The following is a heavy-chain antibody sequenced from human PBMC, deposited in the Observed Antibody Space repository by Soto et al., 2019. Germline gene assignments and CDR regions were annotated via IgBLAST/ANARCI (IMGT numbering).Heavy chain of an antibody. CDR2: ISSSTSYV. V-gene: IGHV3-21*06. Sequence: EVQLVESGGGLGKPGGSLRLSCAASGFTFSRYGMNWLRQAPGKGLEGVASISSSTSYVYYADSVKGRFRISRDNAKNILYLEMYALRIEDTAVYYCARDPSEGRVGNWFESWGQGTLVTVSS. CDR3: ARDPSEGRVGNWFES. CDR1: GFTFSRYG. D-gene: IGHD2-2*01. J-gene: IGHJ5*01.